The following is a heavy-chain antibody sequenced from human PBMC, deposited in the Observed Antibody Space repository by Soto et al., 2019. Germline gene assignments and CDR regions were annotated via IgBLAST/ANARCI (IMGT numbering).Heavy chain of an antibody. Sequence: GGSLRLSCAASGFSFGSYALSWVRQAPGKGLEWVSTISGSDGKTFYADSVKGRFSISRDTSQSTLYLQMDSLRADDTAMYYCARWSYLDYWGQGTRVTVSS. V-gene: IGHV3-23*01. CDR1: GFSFGSYA. D-gene: IGHD3-3*01. CDR3: ARWSYLDY. J-gene: IGHJ4*02. CDR2: ISGSDGKT.